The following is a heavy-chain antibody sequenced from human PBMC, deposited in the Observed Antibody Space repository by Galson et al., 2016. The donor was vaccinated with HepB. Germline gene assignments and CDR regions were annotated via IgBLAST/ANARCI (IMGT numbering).Heavy chain of an antibody. D-gene: IGHD3-10*01. V-gene: IGHV3-48*03. CDR2: IYSTGSGT. CDR1: GFTFSSYE. Sequence: SLRLSCAASGFTFSSYEMNWVRQAPGKGLEWVSNIYSTGSGTYYADSVKGRFTISRDNAKNSLYLQMSSLRAEDTAIYYCARDRGGLGRGPLGNWGQGTLVTVSS. J-gene: IGHJ4*02. CDR3: ARDRGGLGRGPLGN.